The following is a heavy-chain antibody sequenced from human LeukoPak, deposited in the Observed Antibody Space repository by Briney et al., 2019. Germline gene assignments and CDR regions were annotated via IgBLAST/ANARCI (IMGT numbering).Heavy chain of an antibody. D-gene: IGHD3-10*01. CDR2: IWNDGRNK. V-gene: IGHV3-33*03. J-gene: IGHJ4*02. CDR1: GFALSRYG. Sequence: GGSLRLSCAASGFALSRYGMHWVRQAPGKGLEWVAVIWNDGRNKYYADSVKGRFTISRDNAKNSLYLLMNSLTAEDTAVYYCARLGSLSGSGTFDYWGQGTLVTVYS. CDR3: ARLGSLSGSGTFDY.